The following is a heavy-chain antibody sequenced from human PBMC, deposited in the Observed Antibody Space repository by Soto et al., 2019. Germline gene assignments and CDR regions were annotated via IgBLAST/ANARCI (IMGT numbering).Heavy chain of an antibody. D-gene: IGHD1-26*01. V-gene: IGHV1-2*02. CDR2: IGPESGAT. Sequence: ASVKVSCKASGYTFTGHYIHWVRQAPEQGPEWMGEIGPESGATRYAQKFQGRVTMTRDMSTTTVYMELNNLSPDDTAVYYCGRGRSGQIVVFYWGQGTPVTVSS. J-gene: IGHJ4*02. CDR3: GRGRSGQIVVFY. CDR1: GYTFTGHY.